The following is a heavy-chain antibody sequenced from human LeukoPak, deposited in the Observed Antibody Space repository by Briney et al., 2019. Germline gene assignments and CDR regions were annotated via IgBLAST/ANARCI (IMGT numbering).Heavy chain of an antibody. J-gene: IGHJ4*02. V-gene: IGHV3-30-3*01. Sequence: PGRSLRLSCAASGFTFSSYAMHWVRQAPGKGLEWVAVISSDGSNKYYADSVKGRFTISRDNSKNTLYLQMNSLRAEDTAVYYCVGPDSQFDYWGQGTLVTVSS. CDR3: VGPDSQFDY. CDR2: ISSDGSNK. CDR1: GFTFSSYA. D-gene: IGHD3-10*01.